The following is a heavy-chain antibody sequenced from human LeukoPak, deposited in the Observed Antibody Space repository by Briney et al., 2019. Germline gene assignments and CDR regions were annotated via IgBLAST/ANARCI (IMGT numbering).Heavy chain of an antibody. CDR1: GYTFTNYD. V-gene: IGHV1-8*01. D-gene: IGHD5-24*01. CDR2: MNPNNGNT. Sequence: GASVKVSCKTSGYTFTNYDINWVRQATGQGLEWMGWMNPNNGNTGYAQKFQGRVTMTRNTSISTAYMELSSLRSEDTAVYYCARDNSVRDEAWWFNPWGQGTLVTVSS. CDR3: ARDNSVRDEAWWFNP. J-gene: IGHJ5*02.